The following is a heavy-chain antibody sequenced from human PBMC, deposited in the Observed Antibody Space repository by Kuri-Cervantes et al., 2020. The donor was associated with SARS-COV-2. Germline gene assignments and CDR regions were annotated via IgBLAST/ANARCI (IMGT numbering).Heavy chain of an antibody. D-gene: IGHD3-16*01. Sequence: GGSLRLSCAASGFTFSSYGMHWVRQAPGKGLEWVAVISYDGNDKYYADSVKGRFTISRDNSKNTLYLQMNSLRAEDTAVYYCAKGPRGEMGDARFDFWGQGTLVTVSS. CDR3: AKGPRGEMGDARFDF. V-gene: IGHV3-30*18. CDR2: ISYDGNDK. J-gene: IGHJ4*02. CDR1: GFTFSSYG.